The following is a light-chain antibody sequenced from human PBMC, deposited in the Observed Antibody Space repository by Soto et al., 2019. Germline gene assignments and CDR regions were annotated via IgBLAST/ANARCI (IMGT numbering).Light chain of an antibody. CDR1: QSVSSSY. Sequence: EIVLTQSPGTLSLSPGERATLSCRASQSVSSSYLAWYQQKPGQAPRLLIYGASSRATGIPDRFSGSGSGTDFTLIISRLEPEDVEVYYCQQYGSSPPITFGPGTKVDIK. V-gene: IGKV3-20*01. J-gene: IGKJ3*01. CDR3: QQYGSSPPIT. CDR2: GAS.